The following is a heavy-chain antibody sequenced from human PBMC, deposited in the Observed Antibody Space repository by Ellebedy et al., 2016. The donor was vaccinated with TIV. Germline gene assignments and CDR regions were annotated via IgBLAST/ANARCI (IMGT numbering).Heavy chain of an antibody. CDR3: AKIRALTTKYGAFDV. Sequence: GESLKISCAASGFTFSSYSMTWVRQAAARGLESVSVISSSGSTIYYADSVKGRFSVSRDNSKNTLHLDMRSLRADDAAIYYCAKIRALTTKYGAFDVWGRGTMVAVSS. D-gene: IGHD4-17*01. CDR2: ISSSGSTI. CDR1: GFTFSSYS. V-gene: IGHV3-23*01. J-gene: IGHJ3*01.